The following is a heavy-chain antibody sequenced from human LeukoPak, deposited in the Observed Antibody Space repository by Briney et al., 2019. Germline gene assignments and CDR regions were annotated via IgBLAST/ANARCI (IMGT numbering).Heavy chain of an antibody. CDR3: ANTVTTAYYFDY. V-gene: IGHV4-34*01. CDR1: GGSFSGYY. Sequence: SETLSLTCAVYGGSFSGYYWSWIRQPPGKGLEWIGEINHSGSTNYNPSLKSRVTISVDTSKNQFSLKLSSVTAADTAVYYCANTVTTAYYFDYWGQGTLVPVSS. CDR2: INHSGST. J-gene: IGHJ4*02. D-gene: IGHD4-17*01.